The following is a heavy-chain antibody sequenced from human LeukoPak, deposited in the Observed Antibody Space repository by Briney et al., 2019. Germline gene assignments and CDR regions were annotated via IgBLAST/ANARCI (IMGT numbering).Heavy chain of an antibody. CDR3: ARFMGASGFDY. CDR1: GFTFSSYA. D-gene: IGHD1-26*01. J-gene: IGHJ4*02. V-gene: IGHV3-23*01. CDR2: ISGSGGST. Sequence: GGSLRLSCAASGFTFSSYAMSWVRQAPGKGLEWVSAISGSGGSTYYADSVKGRFTISRDNSKNTLYLQMNSLRVDDTAVYFCARFMGASGFDYWGQGTLVTVSS.